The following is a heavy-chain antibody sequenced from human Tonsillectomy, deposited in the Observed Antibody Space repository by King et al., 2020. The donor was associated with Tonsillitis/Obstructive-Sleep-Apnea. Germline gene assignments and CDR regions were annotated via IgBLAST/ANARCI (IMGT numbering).Heavy chain of an antibody. CDR3: ARDGEFCYVSSGYYPWD. Sequence: VQLVESGGDVVQPGRSLRLSCAASGFTFSSYAMHWVRQAPGQGLEWVAVISYDGSNKYYADSVKGRFTISRDSSKNTLYLQMNSLRADDTALYYCARDGEFCYVSSGYYPWDWGQGTLVTVSS. D-gene: IGHD3-22*01. J-gene: IGHJ4*02. CDR2: ISYDGSNK. CDR1: GFTFSSYA. V-gene: IGHV3-30*04.